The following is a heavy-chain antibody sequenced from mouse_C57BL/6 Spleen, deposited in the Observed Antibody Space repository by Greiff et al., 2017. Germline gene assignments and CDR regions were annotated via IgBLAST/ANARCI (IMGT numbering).Heavy chain of an antibody. J-gene: IGHJ1*03. CDR1: GYTFTSYW. D-gene: IGHD2-2*01. CDR2: IYPGSGST. Sequence: QVQLQQPGAELVKPGASVKMSCKASGYTFTSYWITWVKQRPGQGLEWIGDIYPGSGSTNYNEKFKSKATLTVYTSSSTAYMQLSSLTSEDSAVCYCAREGGYYRYFDVWGTGATGTVSS. CDR3: AREGGYYRYFDV. V-gene: IGHV1-55*01.